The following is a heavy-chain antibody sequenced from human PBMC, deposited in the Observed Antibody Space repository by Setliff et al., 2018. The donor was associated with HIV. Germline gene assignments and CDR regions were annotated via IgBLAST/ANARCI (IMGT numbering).Heavy chain of an antibody. Sequence: SETLSLTCTVSGYSISSDYWWGWIRQPPGKGLEWIGSIYHSGNTYYNPSLKSRVIISVDMSKNQFSLKLTSVTAADTAVFYCARSDMTTTNYFDYWGPGTLVT. CDR1: GYSISSDYW. CDR3: ARSDMTTTNYFDY. J-gene: IGHJ4*02. D-gene: IGHD4-4*01. V-gene: IGHV4-38-2*02. CDR2: IYHSGNT.